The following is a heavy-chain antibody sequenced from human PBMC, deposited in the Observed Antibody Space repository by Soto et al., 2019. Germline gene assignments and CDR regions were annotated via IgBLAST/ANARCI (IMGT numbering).Heavy chain of an antibody. CDR3: ARDRSHSSFFDY. CDR1: GGTFSSYA. CDR2: IIPIFGTA. J-gene: IGHJ4*02. V-gene: IGHV1-69*01. D-gene: IGHD6-6*01. Sequence: QVQLVQSGAEVKKPGSSVKVSCKASGGTFSSYAISWVRQAPGQGLEWMGGIIPIFGTANYAQKFQGRVTITADESTSTAYMELSRMRAEDTAVYYCARDRSHSSFFDYWGQGTLVTVSS.